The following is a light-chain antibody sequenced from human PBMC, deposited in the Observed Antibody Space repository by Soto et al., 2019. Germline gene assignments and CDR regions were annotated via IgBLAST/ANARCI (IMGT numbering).Light chain of an antibody. Sequence: DIQMTQSPSTLSASVGDRVTITCRASQSISSWLAWYQQKPGKAPKLLIYKASSFESGVPSRFSGSGSGTEFTLTIRTLQPDDFATYACQQYNSYSWTFGQGTKVEIK. CDR2: KAS. CDR3: QQYNSYSWT. V-gene: IGKV1-5*03. CDR1: QSISSW. J-gene: IGKJ1*01.